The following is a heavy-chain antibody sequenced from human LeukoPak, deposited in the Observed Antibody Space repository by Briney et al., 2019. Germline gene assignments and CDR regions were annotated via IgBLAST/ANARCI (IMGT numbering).Heavy chain of an antibody. CDR2: ISSSGSTI. Sequence: GGSLRLSCAASGFTFSSYEMNWVRQAPGKGLEWVSYISSSGSTIYYADSVKGRFTISRDNAKNSLYLQMNSLRAEDTAVYYYPRDSDSSGYLIDYWGQGTLVTVSS. V-gene: IGHV3-48*03. CDR3: PRDSDSSGYLIDY. CDR1: GFTFSSYE. D-gene: IGHD3-22*01. J-gene: IGHJ4*02.